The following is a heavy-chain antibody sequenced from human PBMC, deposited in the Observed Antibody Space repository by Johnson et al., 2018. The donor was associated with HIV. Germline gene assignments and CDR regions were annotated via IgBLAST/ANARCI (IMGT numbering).Heavy chain of an antibody. CDR1: GFTFDDYA. D-gene: IGHD1-26*01. J-gene: IGHJ3*02. CDR3: AKGWIVGASKGEVDAFDI. V-gene: IGHV3-9*01. CDR2: ISCNSGSI. Sequence: LVESGGGLVQPGRSLRLSCAASGFTFDDYAMHWVRQAPGKGLEWVSGISCNSGSIGYADSVKGRFTISRDNAKNSLYLQMNSLRAEGTALYYCAKGWIVGASKGEVDAFDIWGQGTMVTVSS.